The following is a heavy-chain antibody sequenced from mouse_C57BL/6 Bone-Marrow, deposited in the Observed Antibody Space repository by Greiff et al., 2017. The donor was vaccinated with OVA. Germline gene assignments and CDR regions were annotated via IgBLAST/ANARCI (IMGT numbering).Heavy chain of an antibody. D-gene: IGHD1-1*01. Sequence: VQLQQSGAELARPGASVKLSCKASGYTFTSYGISWVKQRPGQGLEWIGEIYPRSGNTYYNEKFKGKATLTEDKSSSTAYMELRSLTSEDSAVYFCAREGSYYYGSGFAYWGQGTLVTVSA. V-gene: IGHV1-81*01. CDR3: AREGSYYYGSGFAY. CDR1: GYTFTSYG. J-gene: IGHJ3*01. CDR2: IYPRSGNT.